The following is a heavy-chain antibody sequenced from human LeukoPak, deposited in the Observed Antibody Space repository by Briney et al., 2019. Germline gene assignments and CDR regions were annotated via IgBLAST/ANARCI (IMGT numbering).Heavy chain of an antibody. V-gene: IGHV3-23*01. CDR3: ARVGGDLYYYYYYMDV. D-gene: IGHD4-17*01. CDR2: ISGNGGAT. Sequence: GGSLRLSCAASGFTFSSYAMGWVRQAPGKGLEWVSAISGNGGATYYADSVKGRFSISRDNSKNTLYLDMNSLRGDDTAVYYCARVGGDLYYYYYYMDVWGKGTTVTISS. CDR1: GFTFSSYA. J-gene: IGHJ6*03.